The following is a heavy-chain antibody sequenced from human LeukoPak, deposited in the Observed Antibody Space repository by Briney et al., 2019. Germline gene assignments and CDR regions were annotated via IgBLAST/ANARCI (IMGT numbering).Heavy chain of an antibody. CDR3: AKETYNSGWFPDY. Sequence: GGSLRLSCAASGFTFSNYVMSWVRQAPGKGLEWVSVISGTGAITYYADSVKGRFTISRDNSKNTLYLQMNSLRAEDTALYYCAKETYNSGWFPDYWGQGTLVTVSS. J-gene: IGHJ4*02. CDR2: ISGTGAIT. D-gene: IGHD6-19*01. V-gene: IGHV3-23*01. CDR1: GFTFSNYV.